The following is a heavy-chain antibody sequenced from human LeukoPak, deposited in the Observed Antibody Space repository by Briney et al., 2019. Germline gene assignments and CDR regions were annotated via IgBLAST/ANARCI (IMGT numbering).Heavy chain of an antibody. CDR2: IYYSGST. CDR3: ARSPVLYDSSGYYLYYFDY. Sequence: PSETLSLTCTVSGGSISSSSYYWGWIRQPPGKGLEWIGSIYYSGSTYYNPSLKSRVTISVDTSKNQFSLKLSSVTAADTAVYYCARSPVLYDSSGYYLYYFDYWGQGTLVTVSS. CDR1: GGSISSSSYY. J-gene: IGHJ4*02. D-gene: IGHD3-22*01. V-gene: IGHV4-39*01.